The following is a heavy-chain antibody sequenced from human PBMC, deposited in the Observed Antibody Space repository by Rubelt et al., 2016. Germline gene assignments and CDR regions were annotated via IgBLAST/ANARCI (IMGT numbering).Heavy chain of an antibody. D-gene: IGHD6-6*01. CDR2: IHYSGTA. Sequence: QMQLQESGPGLVRPSETLSLTCTISRGSVTTGAHYWGWIRQPPGKRLEWIGSIHYSGTAIYNPSLKSRVTMSVDTSKKQFSRQLTSVTASDTAVYYCARDDSTSSAGWFDPWGPGTLVTVSS. CDR1: RGSVTTGAHY. CDR3: ARDDSTSSAGWFDP. J-gene: IGHJ5*02. V-gene: IGHV4-39*07.